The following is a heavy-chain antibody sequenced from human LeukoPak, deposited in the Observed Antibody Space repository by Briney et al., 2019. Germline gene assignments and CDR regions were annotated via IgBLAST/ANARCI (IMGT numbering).Heavy chain of an antibody. V-gene: IGHV1-18*01. Sequence: AAVKVSCKASGYTFTTYDFSWVRQAPGQGLEWMGWISAYSGDTNYAQKLQGRVIMTTDTSTSTAYMELRSLRSDDTAVYYCARVGGSHLAADYWGQGTLVTVSS. CDR2: ISAYSGDT. J-gene: IGHJ4*02. CDR1: GYTFTTYD. D-gene: IGHD1-26*01. CDR3: ARVGGSHLAADY.